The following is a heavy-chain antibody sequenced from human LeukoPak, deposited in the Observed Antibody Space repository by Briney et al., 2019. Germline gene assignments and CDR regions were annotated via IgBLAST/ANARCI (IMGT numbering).Heavy chain of an antibody. V-gene: IGHV1-8*03. D-gene: IGHD3-3*01. CDR2: MNPNSGNT. CDR1: GYTFTSYD. Sequence: ASVKVSCKASGYTFTSYDINWVRQATGQGLEWMGWMNPNSGNTGYAQKFQGRVTITRNTSISTAYMELSSLRSEDTAVYYCARGPRVYYDFWSATKRGYYFDYWGQGTLVTVSS. CDR3: ARGPRVYYDFWSATKRGYYFDY. J-gene: IGHJ4*02.